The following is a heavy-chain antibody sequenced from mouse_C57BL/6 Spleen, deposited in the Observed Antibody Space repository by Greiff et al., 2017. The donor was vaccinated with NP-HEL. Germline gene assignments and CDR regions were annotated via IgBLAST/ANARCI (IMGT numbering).Heavy chain of an antibody. D-gene: IGHD2-4*01. J-gene: IGHJ1*03. CDR3: ARGGLRRDWYFDV. CDR1: GYAFSSSW. CDR2: IYPGDGDT. Sequence: VQLQESGPELVKPGASVKISCKASGYAFSSSWMNWVKQRPGKGLEWIGRIYPGDGDTNYNGKFKGKATLTADKSSSTAYMQLSSLTSEDSAVYFCARGGLRRDWYFDVWGTRTTVTVSS. V-gene: IGHV1-82*01.